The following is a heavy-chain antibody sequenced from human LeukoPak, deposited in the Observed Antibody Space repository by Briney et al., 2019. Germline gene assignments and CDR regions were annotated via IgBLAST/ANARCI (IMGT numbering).Heavy chain of an antibody. CDR1: GFTFSDYW. J-gene: IGHJ6*02. CDR3: ARDRRRGVAGYGLDV. D-gene: IGHD2-15*01. CDR2: IRYDGNEK. V-gene: IGHV3-7*01. Sequence: PGGSLRLSCVASGFTFSDYWMSWVREAPGKGLECVASIRYDGNEKYYMESVKGRFTSSRDHANNSLYLQIDNLRAEDTARYFCARDRRRGVAGYGLDVWGQGTTVTVSS.